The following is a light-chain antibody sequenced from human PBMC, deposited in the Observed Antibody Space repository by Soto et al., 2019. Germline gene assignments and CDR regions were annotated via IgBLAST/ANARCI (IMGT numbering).Light chain of an antibody. Sequence: EIVLTQSPATLSLSPGERATLSCRASQSVSSYLASYQQKPAQAPRLLIYDASNRATGIPARFSGSGSGTDFTLTISSLEPEDFAVYYCQQRSNWPPVFGQGTRGDIK. V-gene: IGKV3-11*01. CDR3: QQRSNWPPV. CDR1: QSVSSY. J-gene: IGKJ1*01. CDR2: DAS.